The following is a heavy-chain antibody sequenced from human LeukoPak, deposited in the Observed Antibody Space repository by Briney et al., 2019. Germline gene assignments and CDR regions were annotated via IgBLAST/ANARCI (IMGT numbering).Heavy chain of an antibody. D-gene: IGHD4/OR15-4a*01. Sequence: SETLSLTCSVSDDSITMYYWTWIRQPPGKGLEWIGYVDHTGSTNFNPSLNGRVSISRDTTNNLFSLRLRSVTAADTAVYFCARGRVSSSTWCSTFYYYFYMDVWGKGTTVTVSS. V-gene: IGHV4-59*01. CDR3: ARGRVSSSTWCSTFYYYFYMDV. CDR2: VDHTGST. CDR1: DDSITMYY. J-gene: IGHJ6*03.